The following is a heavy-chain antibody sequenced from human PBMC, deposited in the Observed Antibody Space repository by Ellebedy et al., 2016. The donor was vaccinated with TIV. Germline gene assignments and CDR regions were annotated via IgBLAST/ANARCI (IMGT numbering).Heavy chain of an antibody. V-gene: IGHV1-69*13. CDR3: ARVRSDRNRYYYYGMDV. J-gene: IGHJ6*02. D-gene: IGHD1-14*01. CDR1: GGTFSSYA. CDR2: IIPIFGTA. Sequence: AASVKVSCKASGGTFSSYAISWVRQAPGQGLEWMGGIIPIFGTANYAQKFQGRVTITADESTSTAYMELSSLRSEDTAVYYCARVRSDRNRYYYYGMDVWGQGTTVTVSS.